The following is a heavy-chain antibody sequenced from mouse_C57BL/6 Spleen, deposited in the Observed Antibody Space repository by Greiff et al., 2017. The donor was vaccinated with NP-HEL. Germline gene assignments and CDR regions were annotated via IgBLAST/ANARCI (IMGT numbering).Heavy chain of an antibody. V-gene: IGHV2-5*01. CDR2: IWRGGST. D-gene: IGHD1-1*01. CDR3: AKEGDYYYGSSPFAY. Sequence: QVQLQQSGPGLVQPSQSLSITCTVSGFSLTSYGVHWVRQSPGKGLEWLGVIWRGGSTDYNAAFMSRLSITKDNSKSQVFFKMNSLQADDTAIYYCAKEGDYYYGSSPFAYWGQGTLVTVSA. CDR1: GFSLTSYG. J-gene: IGHJ3*01.